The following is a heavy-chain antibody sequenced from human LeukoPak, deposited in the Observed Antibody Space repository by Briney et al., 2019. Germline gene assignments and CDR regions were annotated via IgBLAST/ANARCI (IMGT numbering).Heavy chain of an antibody. CDR3: ARVGSGRRLTTETIGG. J-gene: IGHJ4*02. CDR1: GGSLSSYY. V-gene: IGHV4-34*01. Sequence: SETRSLTCTVSGGSLSSYYWSWIRQPPAKGLEWIGEINHSGSTNYNPSLKSRVTISGDTSKNQLSLKLTSVTAADTAVYYCARVGSGRRLTTETIGGWGQGKLVTVSS. D-gene: IGHD4/OR15-4a*01. CDR2: INHSGST.